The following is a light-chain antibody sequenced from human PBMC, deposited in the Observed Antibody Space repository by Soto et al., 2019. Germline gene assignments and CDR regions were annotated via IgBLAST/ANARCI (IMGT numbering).Light chain of an antibody. V-gene: IGLV1-47*01. CDR3: AAWDDSLSGYV. Sequence: SALTQPPSASGTPGQRVTISFFGSSSNIGSNYVYWYQQLPGTAPKLLIYRNNQRPSGVPDRFSGSKSGTSASLAISGLRSEDEADYYCAAWDDSLSGYVFGTGTKVTVL. CDR2: RNN. CDR1: SSNIGSNY. J-gene: IGLJ1*01.